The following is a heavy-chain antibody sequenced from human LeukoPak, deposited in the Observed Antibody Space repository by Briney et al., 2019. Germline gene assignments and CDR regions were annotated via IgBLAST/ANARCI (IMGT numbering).Heavy chain of an antibody. D-gene: IGHD1-26*01. CDR1: GFTFSSYE. CDR2: ISSSGSTI. V-gene: IGHV3-48*03. Sequence: LGGSLRLSCAASGFTFSSYEMNWVRQAPGKGLEWVSYISSSGSTIYYADSVKGRFTISRDNAKNSLYLQMNSLRADDTAVYYCARGGSYVHYWGQGTLVTVSS. J-gene: IGHJ4*02. CDR3: ARGGSYVHY.